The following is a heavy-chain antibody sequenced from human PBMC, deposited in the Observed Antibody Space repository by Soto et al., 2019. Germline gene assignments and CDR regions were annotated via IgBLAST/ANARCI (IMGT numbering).Heavy chain of an antibody. D-gene: IGHD4-4*01. CDR1: GYTFSTYY. CDR3: ARYDYNGYYFDY. CDR2: INPSGGST. J-gene: IGHJ4*02. V-gene: IGHV1-46*01. Sequence: QVQLVQSGAEVKKPGASVKVSCKASGYTFSTYYMHWVRQAPGQGYEWTGIINPSGGSTTHAQKFQGRVTMTRDTSTTTVEMELSSLKSEDTAVDYCARYDYNGYYFDYWGQGTLVTVSS.